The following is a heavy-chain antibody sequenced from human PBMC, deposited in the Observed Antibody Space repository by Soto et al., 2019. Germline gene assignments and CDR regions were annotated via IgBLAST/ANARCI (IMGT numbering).Heavy chain of an antibody. J-gene: IGHJ6*02. D-gene: IGHD6-19*01. Sequence: SETLSLTCTVSGGSISSSSYYWGWIRQPPGKGLEWIGGIYYSGSTYYNPSLKSRVTISVDTSKNQFSLKLSSVTAADTAVYYCARHVIRGQWLAIYYYYYGMDAWGQGTTVTVSS. V-gene: IGHV4-39*01. CDR1: GGSISSSSYY. CDR2: IYYSGST. CDR3: ARHVIRGQWLAIYYYYYGMDA.